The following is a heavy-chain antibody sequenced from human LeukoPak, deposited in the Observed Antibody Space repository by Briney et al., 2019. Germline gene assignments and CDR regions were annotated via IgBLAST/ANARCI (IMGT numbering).Heavy chain of an antibody. CDR2: ADPEDGET. D-gene: IGHD1-26*01. CDR3: ATDPLSIVGATIDY. Sequence: ASVKVSCKASGYTFTDYYMHWVQRAPGKGLEWMGRADPEDGETIYAEKFQGRVTITADTSTDTAYMELSSLRSEDTAVYYCATDPLSIVGATIDYWGQGTLVTVSS. J-gene: IGHJ4*02. V-gene: IGHV1-69-2*01. CDR1: GYTFTDYY.